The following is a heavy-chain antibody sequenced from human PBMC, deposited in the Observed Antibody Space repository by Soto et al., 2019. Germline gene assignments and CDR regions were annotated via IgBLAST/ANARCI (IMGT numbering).Heavy chain of an antibody. CDR3: AKGPLRFPAYGDYAEYSYGMDV. J-gene: IGHJ6*02. CDR2: SSYGGSNK. Sequence: QMKLVESGGGVVQPGTSLRLSCVASGFTFSAFGMHWVRQAPGKGLEWVAISSYGGSNKYYGDSVQGRFTISRDNSRDTLYLQTNSLRDEDTAVYYCAKGPLRFPAYGDYAEYSYGMDVWGQGTTVTVSS. D-gene: IGHD4-17*01. V-gene: IGHV3-30*18. CDR1: GFTFSAFG.